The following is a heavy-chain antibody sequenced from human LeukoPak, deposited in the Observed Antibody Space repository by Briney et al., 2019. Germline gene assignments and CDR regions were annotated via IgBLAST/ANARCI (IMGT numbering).Heavy chain of an antibody. CDR3: AGLVGRYSSGLYYYYFGY. CDR1: GDSINSLDL. CDR2: MYLSGTT. V-gene: IGHV4-4*02. D-gene: IGHD3-22*01. J-gene: IGHJ4*02. Sequence: SETLSLTCTVSGDSINSLDLWSWVRQPPGKGLEWIGEMYLSGTTHSNPSAKSRVTISIDKSKNQFFLNLSSVTAADTVVYYCAGLVGRYSSGLYYYYFGYWGQGTLVTVYS.